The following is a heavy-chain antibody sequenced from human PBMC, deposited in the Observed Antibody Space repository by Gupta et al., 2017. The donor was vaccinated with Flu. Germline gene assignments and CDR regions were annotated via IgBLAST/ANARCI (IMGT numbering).Heavy chain of an antibody. D-gene: IGHD3-22*01. Sequence: QVQLVQSGAEVQKPGSSVKVSCKASANTFSSYAISWVLQAPGQGLEWMGGIIPIFGTPKYAQKFQGRVTITAGELPSTAYMELSSLRSEDTAVYYCARGDGDTSGYYYSGYFQRWGQGTLVTVSS. V-gene: IGHV1-69*01. CDR3: ARGDGDTSGYYYSGYFQR. CDR1: ANTFSSYA. CDR2: IIPIFGTP. J-gene: IGHJ1*01.